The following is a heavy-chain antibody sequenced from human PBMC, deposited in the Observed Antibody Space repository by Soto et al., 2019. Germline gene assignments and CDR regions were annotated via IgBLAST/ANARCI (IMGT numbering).Heavy chain of an antibody. CDR2: IYYSGST. Sequence: SETLSLTCTVSGGSISSGGYYWTWIRQHPGKGLEWIGYIYYSGSTYYNPSLKSRVTISVDTSKNQFSLKLSSVTAADTAVYYCASMTTVSPFVDYWGQGTLVTVSS. CDR3: ASMTTVSPFVDY. J-gene: IGHJ4*02. D-gene: IGHD4-4*01. V-gene: IGHV4-31*03. CDR1: GGSISSGGYY.